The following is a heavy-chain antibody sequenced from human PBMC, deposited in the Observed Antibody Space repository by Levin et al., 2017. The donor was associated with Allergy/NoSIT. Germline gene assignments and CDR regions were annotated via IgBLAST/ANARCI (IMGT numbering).Heavy chain of an antibody. D-gene: IGHD3-10*01. CDR2: INHSGST. CDR3: ARGSEILWFGDAPSGMDV. Sequence: PSETLSLTCAVYGGSFSGYYWSWIRQPPGKGLEWIGEINHSGSTNYNPSLKSRVTISVDTSKNQFSLKLSSVTAADTAVYYCARGSEILWFGDAPSGMDVWGQGTTVTVSS. V-gene: IGHV4-34*01. J-gene: IGHJ6*02. CDR1: GGSFSGYY.